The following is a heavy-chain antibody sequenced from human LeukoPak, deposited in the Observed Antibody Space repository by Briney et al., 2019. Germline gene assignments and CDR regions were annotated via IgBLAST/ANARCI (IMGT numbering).Heavy chain of an antibody. CDR1: GVTFSSSA. D-gene: IGHD1-26*01. J-gene: IGHJ4*02. CDR2: IIPIFGTT. Sequence: ASVKVSCKASGVTFSSSAINWVRQAPGQGLEWIGRIIPIFGTTNYAQKFQGRVTMTEDTSTDTAYMELSSLRSEDTAVYYCARSVKWELLGFDYWGQGTLVTVSS. CDR3: ARSVKWELLGFDY. V-gene: IGHV1-69*06.